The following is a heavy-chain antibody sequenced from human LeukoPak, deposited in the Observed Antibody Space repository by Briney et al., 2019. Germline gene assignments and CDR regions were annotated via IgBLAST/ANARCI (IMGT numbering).Heavy chain of an antibody. Sequence: SETLSLTCAVYGGSFSGYYWSWIRQPPGKGLEWLGEINHSGGTNYNPSLKSRVTISVDTSKNQVSLKLSSVTAADTAVYYCARGSRGYSYGYAPTFDYWGQGTLVTVSS. CDR1: GGSFSGYY. CDR2: INHSGGT. CDR3: ARGSRGYSYGYAPTFDY. V-gene: IGHV4-34*01. J-gene: IGHJ4*02. D-gene: IGHD5-18*01.